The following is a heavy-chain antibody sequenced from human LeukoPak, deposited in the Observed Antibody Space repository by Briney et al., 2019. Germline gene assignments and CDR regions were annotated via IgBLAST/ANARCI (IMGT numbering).Heavy chain of an antibody. CDR3: ARAPGLWFGEYYYFDY. V-gene: IGHV4-59*01. Sequence: SETLSLTCTVSGGSISSYYWSWIRQPPGKGLEWIGYIYYSGSTNYNPSLKSRVTISVDTSKNQFSLKLSSVTAADTAVYYRARAPGLWFGEYYYFDYWGQGTLVTVSS. J-gene: IGHJ4*02. CDR1: GGSISSYY. CDR2: IYYSGST. D-gene: IGHD3-10*01.